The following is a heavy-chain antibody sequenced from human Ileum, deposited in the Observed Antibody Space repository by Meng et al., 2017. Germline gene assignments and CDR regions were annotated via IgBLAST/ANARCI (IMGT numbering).Heavy chain of an antibody. CDR2: TYYRSKWSN. D-gene: IGHD5-12*01. Sequence: LQQSATGLVKPLQTLFHTRASSGDVVSSNSDIWNWIMQSPSRGLEWLGRTYYRSKWSNDYAVSVQSRITVKPDTSRNHFSLQLNSVTPDDTAVYYCARGLMNSGFDIWGQGTMVTVSS. CDR1: GDVVSSNSDI. J-gene: IGHJ3*02. V-gene: IGHV6-1*01. CDR3: ARGLMNSGFDI.